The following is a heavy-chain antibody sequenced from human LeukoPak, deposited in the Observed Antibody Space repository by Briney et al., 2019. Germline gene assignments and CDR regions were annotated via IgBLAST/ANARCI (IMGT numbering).Heavy chain of an antibody. CDR2: MNPNSGNT. V-gene: IGHV1-8*02. J-gene: IGHJ6*03. Sequence: ASVKVSCKASGYTFTNYDINWVRQASGQGLEWMGWMNPNSGNTGYAQKFQGRVTMTRNTSISTAYMELSSLRSEDTAVYYCARGLRESVVVTAILLGYYMDVWGKGPTVTVSS. CDR1: GYTFTNYD. D-gene: IGHD2-21*02. CDR3: ARGLRESVVVTAILLGYYMDV.